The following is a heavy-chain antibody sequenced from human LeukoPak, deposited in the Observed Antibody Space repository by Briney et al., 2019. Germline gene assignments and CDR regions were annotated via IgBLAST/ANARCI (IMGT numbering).Heavy chain of an antibody. CDR2: IWYDGSNK. CDR1: GFTFSSYG. J-gene: IGHJ4*02. D-gene: IGHD3-10*01. CDR3: ARDLDYYGSGSSH. Sequence: PGGSLRLSCAASGFTFSSYGMHWVRQALGKGLEWVAVIWYDGSNKYYADSVKGRFTISRDNSKNTLYLQMNSLRAEDTAVYYCARDLDYYGSGSSHWGQGTLVTVSS. V-gene: IGHV3-33*01.